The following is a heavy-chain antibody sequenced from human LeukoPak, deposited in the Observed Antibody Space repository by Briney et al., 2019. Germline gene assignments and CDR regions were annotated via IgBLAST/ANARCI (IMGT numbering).Heavy chain of an antibody. J-gene: IGHJ4*02. Sequence: ASVKVSCKASGGTFSSYTITWVRQAPGQGLEWMGGISPISGTTNYAQKFQGKVTITTDESTSTAYMELSSLRSEDTAVYYCATPPTGTTTTGEYYFDYWGQGTLVTVSS. CDR1: GGTFSSYT. CDR2: ISPISGTT. V-gene: IGHV1-69*05. D-gene: IGHD1-1*01. CDR3: ATPPTGTTTTGEYYFDY.